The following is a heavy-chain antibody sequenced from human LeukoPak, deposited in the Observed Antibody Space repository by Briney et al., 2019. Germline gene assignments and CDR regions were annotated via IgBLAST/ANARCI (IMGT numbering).Heavy chain of an antibody. V-gene: IGHV3-7*04. CDR3: ARGRPTPGTDY. J-gene: IGHJ4*02. CDR2: IKEDGSVT. D-gene: IGHD6-13*01. Sequence: GGSLRLFCVGSGFTFSSFWMNWVRQVPGKGLEWLANIKEDGSVTTHVESVKGRFTISRDNAENVLYLQMNSLRVEDTGIYYCARGRPTPGTDYWGQRILVTVSS. CDR1: GFTFSSFW.